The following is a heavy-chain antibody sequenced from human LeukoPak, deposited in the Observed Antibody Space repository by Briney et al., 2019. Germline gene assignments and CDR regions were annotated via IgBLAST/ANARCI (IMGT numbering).Heavy chain of an antibody. CDR1: GYTFTSYG. D-gene: IGHD1-14*01. Sequence: ASVKVSCKASGYTFTSYGISWVRQAPGQGLEWMGWISAYNGNTNYAQKLQGRATMTTDTSTSTAYMELRSLRSDDTAVYYCARELYNRYYYYYYMDVWGKGTTVTVSS. CDR2: ISAYNGNT. J-gene: IGHJ6*03. CDR3: ARELYNRYYYYYYMDV. V-gene: IGHV1-18*01.